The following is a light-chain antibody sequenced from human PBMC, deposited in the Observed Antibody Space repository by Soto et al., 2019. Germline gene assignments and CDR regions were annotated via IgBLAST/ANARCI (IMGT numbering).Light chain of an antibody. V-gene: IGLV2-14*01. CDR2: DVS. Sequence: QFVLTQPASVSGSPGQSITISCTGTSSDVGGYNYVSWYQQHPGKAPKLMIYDVSNRPSGVSNRFSGFESGNTASLTISGLQAEDEADYYCSSYTSSSTLVFGGGTKLTVL. CDR1: SSDVGGYNY. J-gene: IGLJ2*01. CDR3: SSYTSSSTLV.